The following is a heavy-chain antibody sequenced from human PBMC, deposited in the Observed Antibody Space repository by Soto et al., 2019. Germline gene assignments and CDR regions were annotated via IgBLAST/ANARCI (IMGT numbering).Heavy chain of an antibody. D-gene: IGHD5-12*01. V-gene: IGHV3-30-3*01. CDR1: GFTFISYA. Sequence: PGGSLRLSCAASGFTFISYARHGAGQAPGKGLEWVAVISYDGSNKYYADSVKGRFTISRDNSKNTLYLQMNSLRAEDTAVYYCARDRGDGYALLDYWGQGTLVTVSS. CDR2: ISYDGSNK. CDR3: ARDRGDGYALLDY. J-gene: IGHJ4*02.